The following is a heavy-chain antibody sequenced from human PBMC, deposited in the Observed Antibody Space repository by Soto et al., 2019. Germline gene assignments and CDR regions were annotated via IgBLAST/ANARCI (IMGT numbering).Heavy chain of an antibody. J-gene: IGHJ5*02. Sequence: QVRLIQSGTEVKKSGASVKVSCRLSGSALTELSLHWVRQAPGKGLEWMGCSDREDGETFYAQKFKGRLTMTEDTSTNTAYMELRSLGSADTAVYYCTRGSWFDPWGQGTLVAVSS. CDR2: SDREDGET. CDR1: GSALTELS. CDR3: TRGSWFDP. V-gene: IGHV1-24*01.